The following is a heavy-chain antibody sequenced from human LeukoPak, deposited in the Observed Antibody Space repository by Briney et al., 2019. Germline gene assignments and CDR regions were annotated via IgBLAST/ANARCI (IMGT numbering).Heavy chain of an antibody. CDR3: ARSQYQLLHFDY. D-gene: IGHD2-2*01. J-gene: IGHJ4*02. Sequence: PGGSLRLYCAASGFTFSSYGMHWVRQAPGKGLEWVAVIWYDGSNKYYADSVKGRFTISRDNSKNTLYLQMNSLRAEDTAVYYCARSQYQLLHFDYWGQGTLVTVSS. V-gene: IGHV3-33*01. CDR2: IWYDGSNK. CDR1: GFTFSSYG.